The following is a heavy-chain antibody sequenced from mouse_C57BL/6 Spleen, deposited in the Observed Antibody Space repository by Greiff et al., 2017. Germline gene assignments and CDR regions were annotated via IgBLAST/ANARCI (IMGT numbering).Heavy chain of an antibody. Sequence: QVQLQQSGAELVRPGASVTLSCKASGYTFTDYEMHWVKQTPVHGLEWIGAIDPETGGTAYNQKFKGKAILTADKSSNAAYMELRSLTSEDSAVYYCTRGVLRVPFDVWGTGTTVTVSS. V-gene: IGHV1-15*01. D-gene: IGHD1-1*01. CDR1: GYTFTDYE. CDR3: TRGVLRVPFDV. J-gene: IGHJ1*03. CDR2: IDPETGGT.